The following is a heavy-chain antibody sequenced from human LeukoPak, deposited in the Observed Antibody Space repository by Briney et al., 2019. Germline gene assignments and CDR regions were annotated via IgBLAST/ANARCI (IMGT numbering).Heavy chain of an antibody. CDR1: GFTFSSYA. CDR3: AANGESSGWFWNY. Sequence: GGSLRLSCAASGFTFSSYAMHWVRQAPGKGLEWVAVISYDGSNKYYADSVKGRFTISRDNSKNTLYFHMSGLRAEDSAIYYCAANGESSGWFWNYWGQGTLVTVSS. J-gene: IGHJ4*02. D-gene: IGHD6-19*01. CDR2: ISYDGSNK. V-gene: IGHV3-30-3*01.